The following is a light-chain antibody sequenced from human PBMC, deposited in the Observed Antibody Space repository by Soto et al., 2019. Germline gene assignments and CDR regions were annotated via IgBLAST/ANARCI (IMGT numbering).Light chain of an antibody. Sequence: DIQMTQSPSSLSASVGDRVTITCQASQDISNYLNWYQQKPGKAPKLLIYDASNLETGVPSRFSGSGSWTDFTFTISSLQPEDIATYYCQQYVNLPPTFGGGTKVEIK. CDR2: DAS. CDR3: QQYVNLPPT. J-gene: IGKJ4*01. V-gene: IGKV1-33*01. CDR1: QDISNY.